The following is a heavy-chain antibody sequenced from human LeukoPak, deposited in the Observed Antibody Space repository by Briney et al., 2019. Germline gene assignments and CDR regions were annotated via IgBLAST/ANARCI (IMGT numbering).Heavy chain of an antibody. J-gene: IGHJ4*02. Sequence: PSETLSLTCAVSGGSISSSNWWSWVRQPPGKGLEWIGEIYHSGSTNYNPSLKSRVTISVDTSKSQFSLKLNSVTAADTAVYYCARRDYYDSSGYFYYWGQGTLVTVSS. D-gene: IGHD3-22*01. CDR3: ARRDYYDSSGYFYY. CDR1: GGSISSSNW. V-gene: IGHV4-4*02. CDR2: IYHSGST.